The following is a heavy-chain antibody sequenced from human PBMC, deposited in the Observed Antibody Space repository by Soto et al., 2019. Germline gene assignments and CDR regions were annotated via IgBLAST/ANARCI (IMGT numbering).Heavy chain of an antibody. CDR1: GGSISSYY. Sequence: QVQLQESGPGLVKPSETLSLTCTVSGGSISSYYWSWIRQPPGKGLEWIGYIYYSGSTNYNPSLKSRVTISVDTSKNQFSLKLSSVTAADTAVYYCARMPTNYDYICGTHIGAAFDIWGQGTMVTVSS. D-gene: IGHD3-16*01. CDR3: ARMPTNYDYICGTHIGAAFDI. J-gene: IGHJ3*02. CDR2: IYYSGST. V-gene: IGHV4-59*08.